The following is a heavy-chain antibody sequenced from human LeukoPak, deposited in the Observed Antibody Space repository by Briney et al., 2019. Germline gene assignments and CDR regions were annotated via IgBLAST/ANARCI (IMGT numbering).Heavy chain of an antibody. CDR1: GGSISSYY. CDR2: IYYSGST. V-gene: IGHV4-59*12. D-gene: IGHD2-15*01. J-gene: IGHJ4*02. CDR3: ARRYCSGGSCYSQAFDY. Sequence: SETLSLTCTVSGGSISSYYWSWIRQPPGKGLEWIGYIYYSGSTNYNPSLKSRVTISVDTSKNQFSLKLSSVTAADTAVYYCARRYCSGGSCYSQAFDYWGQGTLVTVSS.